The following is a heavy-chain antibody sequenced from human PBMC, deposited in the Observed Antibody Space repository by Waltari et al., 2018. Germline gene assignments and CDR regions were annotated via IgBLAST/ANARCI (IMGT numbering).Heavy chain of an antibody. CDR3: ARDRTYSSKSGDAFDI. Sequence: QVQLVQSGAEVKKPGSSVKVSCKASGGTFSSYAISWVRQAPGQGLEWMGGIIPIFGTANYAQKCQGRVTITADESTSTAYMELSSLRSEDTAVYYCARDRTYSSKSGDAFDIWGQGTMVIVSS. CDR2: IIPIFGTA. V-gene: IGHV1-69*01. CDR1: GGTFSSYA. J-gene: IGHJ3*02. D-gene: IGHD6-13*01.